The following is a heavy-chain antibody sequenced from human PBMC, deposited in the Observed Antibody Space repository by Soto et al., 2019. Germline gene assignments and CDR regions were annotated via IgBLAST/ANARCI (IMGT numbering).Heavy chain of an antibody. J-gene: IGHJ4*02. Sequence: GGSLRLSCAPSGFTFSNYAMFWVRQAPGKGLEWVSTIFAGGGSTYYADSVKGRFTISRDNSKNILFLQMDSLRAEDTAVYFCAKDLIRGDGYIAFDYWGQGTLVTVS. D-gene: IGHD3-10*01. CDR2: IFAGGGST. V-gene: IGHV3-23*01. CDR3: AKDLIRGDGYIAFDY. CDR1: GFTFSNYA.